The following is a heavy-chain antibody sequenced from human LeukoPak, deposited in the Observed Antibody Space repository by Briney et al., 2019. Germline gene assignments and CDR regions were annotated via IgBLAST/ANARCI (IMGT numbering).Heavy chain of an antibody. J-gene: IGHJ4*02. CDR1: GFTFSSYA. Sequence: GGSLRLSCAASGFTFSSYAMSWVRQAPGKGLEWVANIKQDGSETYYVDSVKGRFTISRDNAKNSLYLQMNSLRAEDTAVYYCARWYGSGWYSWGQGTLVTVSS. CDR3: ARWYGSGWYS. CDR2: IKQDGSET. D-gene: IGHD6-19*01. V-gene: IGHV3-7*01.